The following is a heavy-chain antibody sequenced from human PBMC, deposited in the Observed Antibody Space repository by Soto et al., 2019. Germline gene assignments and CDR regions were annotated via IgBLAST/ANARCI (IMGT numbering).Heavy chain of an antibody. Sequence: NPSETLSLTCTVSGGSISSYYWSWIRQPPGKGLEWIGYIYYSGSTNYNPSLKSRVTISVDTSKNQFSLKLSSVTAADTAVYYCARGYCSGGSCYTNWFDPWGQGTLVTVSS. CDR1: GGSISSYY. J-gene: IGHJ5*02. CDR2: IYYSGST. D-gene: IGHD2-15*01. V-gene: IGHV4-59*01. CDR3: ARGYCSGGSCYTNWFDP.